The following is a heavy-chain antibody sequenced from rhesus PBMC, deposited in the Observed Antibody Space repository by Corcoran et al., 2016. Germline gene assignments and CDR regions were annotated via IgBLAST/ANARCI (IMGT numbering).Heavy chain of an antibody. CDR3: ASHRTTVACTIDC. V-gene: IGHV4-80*01. Sequence: QVQLQESGPGLVKPSETLSLTCAMSGGSFSTYWGSWIRQPPGKGLEWIGEIYGDSGPTNYNPSRKSRVTISKDAAKNQFSLKLNSVTAADTAVYYCASHRTTVACTIDCWGQGVLVTVSS. J-gene: IGHJ4*01. CDR2: IYGDSGPT. CDR1: GGSFSTYW. D-gene: IGHD4-29*01.